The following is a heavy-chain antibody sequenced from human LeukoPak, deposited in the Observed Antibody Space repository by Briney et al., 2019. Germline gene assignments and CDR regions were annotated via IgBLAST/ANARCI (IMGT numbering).Heavy chain of an antibody. D-gene: IGHD2-15*01. J-gene: IGHJ4*02. V-gene: IGHV1-69*13. CDR2: IIPIFGTA. CDR3: ARDCSGGSCSSEGGY. Sequence: ASVKVSCKASGGTFSSYAISWVRQAPGQGLEWMGGIIPIFGTANYAQKFQGRVTITADESTSTAYMELSSLRSEDTAVYYCARDCSGGSCSSEGGYWGQGTLVTVSS. CDR1: GGTFSSYA.